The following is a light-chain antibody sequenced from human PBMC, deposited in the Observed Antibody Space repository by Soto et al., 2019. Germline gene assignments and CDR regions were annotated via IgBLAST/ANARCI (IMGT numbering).Light chain of an antibody. J-gene: IGKJ1*01. V-gene: IGKV3-20*01. CDR3: QQYGSSPRT. CDR2: GAS. Sequence: EIVLTQSPGTLPFSPGERATLSCRASQTVSSSYLAWYQQKPGQAPRLLIYGASSRATGIPDRFSGSGSGTDFTLTISRLEPEDFAVYYCQQYGSSPRTFGQGTKVEMK. CDR1: QTVSSSY.